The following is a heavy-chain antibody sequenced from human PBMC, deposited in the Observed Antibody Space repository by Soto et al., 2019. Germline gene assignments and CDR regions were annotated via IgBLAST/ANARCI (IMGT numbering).Heavy chain of an antibody. Sequence: EVQVLESGGGLVQPGGSLRLSCAASGFTFSNYAMSWVRQAPGKWLEWVSTIHGGGDYTHYTDSVKARFTISKDHSRNTLFLQMKSMRAKETAVYYYAKHRGTGSYTNWTFDVWGRGTLVTVSS. CDR1: GFTFSNYA. CDR2: IHGGGDYT. CDR3: AKHRGTGSYTNWTFDV. D-gene: IGHD1-26*01. V-gene: IGHV3-23*01. J-gene: IGHJ2*01.